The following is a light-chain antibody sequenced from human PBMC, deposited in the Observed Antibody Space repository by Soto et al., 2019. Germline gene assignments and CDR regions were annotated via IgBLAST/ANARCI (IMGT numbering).Light chain of an antibody. CDR1: QAISHY. CDR2: GSS. J-gene: IGKJ3*01. V-gene: IGKV1-27*01. Sequence: DVQMTQSPSPLSASVGDRVTIACRASQAISHYLAWYQQKPGKVPELLIYGSSTLQSGVPSRFSGSGSGTDFTLTIISLQPEDVATDYCQKYDSAPSTFGPGTKVDIK. CDR3: QKYDSAPST.